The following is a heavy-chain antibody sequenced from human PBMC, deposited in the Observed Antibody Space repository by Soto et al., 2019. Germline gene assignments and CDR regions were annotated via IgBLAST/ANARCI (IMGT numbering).Heavy chain of an antibody. CDR1: GITCSSYV. D-gene: IGHD3-3*01. V-gene: IGHV3-21*01. CDR3: ARGEVLRFLEWSRTGGMDV. J-gene: IGHJ6*02. CDR2: ISSSSSYI. Sequence: GSLSVSWAASGITCSSYVMNWVRQAPGKGLEWVSSISSSSSYIYYADSVKGRFTISRDNAKNSLYLQMNSLRAEDTAVYYCARGEVLRFLEWSRTGGMDVSGQGTTVTVSS.